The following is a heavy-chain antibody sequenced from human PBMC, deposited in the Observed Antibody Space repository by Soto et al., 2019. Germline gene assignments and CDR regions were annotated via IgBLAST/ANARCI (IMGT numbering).Heavy chain of an antibody. CDR3: ARQCGGNSPLDYYGMDV. CDR2: TYYGSKWYN. D-gene: IGHD2-21*02. V-gene: IGHV6-1*01. Sequence: PSQTLSLTCAISGDSVSSNSAAWNWIRQSTSRGLEWLGRTYYGSKWYNDYAVSVKSRITINPDTSKNQFSLQLNSVTPEDTAVYYCARQCGGNSPLDYYGMDVWGQGTTVTVSS. J-gene: IGHJ6*02. CDR1: GDSVSSNSAA.